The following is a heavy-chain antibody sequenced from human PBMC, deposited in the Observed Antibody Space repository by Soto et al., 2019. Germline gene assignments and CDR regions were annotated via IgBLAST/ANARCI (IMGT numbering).Heavy chain of an antibody. CDR2: IHGDGGKI. CDR3: AKDRSSITPDGMDV. D-gene: IGHD3-10*01. V-gene: IGHV3-7*01. CDR1: GFMFSAYW. Sequence: GGSLRLSCAASGFMFSAYWMSWVRQAPGKGLEWVANIHGDGGKIYYVDSVKGRFTISRDNAKRSLYLQMNSLRAEDTAVYYCAKDRSSITPDGMDVWGQGTTVTVSS. J-gene: IGHJ6*02.